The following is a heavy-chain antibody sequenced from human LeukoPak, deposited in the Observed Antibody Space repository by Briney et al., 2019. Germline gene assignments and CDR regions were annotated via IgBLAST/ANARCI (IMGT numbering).Heavy chain of an antibody. D-gene: IGHD3-10*01. CDR3: AGWFGSAAFDY. J-gene: IGHJ4*02. Sequence: SVKVSCKASGGTFSSYAIIWVRQTPGQGLEWMGRIIPILGIANYAQKVQGRVTITACKSTTPAYMELSSLRSEATAVYYCAGWFGSAAFDYWGQGTLVTVSS. V-gene: IGHV1-69*04. CDR1: GGTFSSYA. CDR2: IIPILGIA.